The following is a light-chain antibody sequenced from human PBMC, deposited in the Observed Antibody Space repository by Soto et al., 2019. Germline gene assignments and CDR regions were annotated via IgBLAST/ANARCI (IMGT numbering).Light chain of an antibody. Sequence: QSVLTQPASVSGSPGQSITISCSGTSSDVGDYNYVSWYQQYPGKAPKLMIYDVSNRPSGVSNRFSGSKSGNTASLTISGLQAEDEADYYCSSYASSSTPYVFGTGTKVTVL. CDR2: DVS. CDR3: SSYASSSTPYV. J-gene: IGLJ1*01. V-gene: IGLV2-14*03. CDR1: SSDVGDYNY.